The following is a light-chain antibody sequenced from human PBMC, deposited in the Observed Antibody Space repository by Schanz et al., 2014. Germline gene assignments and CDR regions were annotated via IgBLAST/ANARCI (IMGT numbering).Light chain of an antibody. V-gene: IGLV1-51*01. CDR1: SSNIGKYY. J-gene: IGLJ3*02. CDR3: GTWDSSLSAGV. Sequence: QSVLTQPPSFSAAPGQKVTISCSGSSSNIGKYYVSWYQQFPGTVPKLLIYDNDKRPSGIADRFSGSKSGASATLVITGLQTGDEADYYGGTWDSSLSAGVFGGGTKLTVL. CDR2: DND.